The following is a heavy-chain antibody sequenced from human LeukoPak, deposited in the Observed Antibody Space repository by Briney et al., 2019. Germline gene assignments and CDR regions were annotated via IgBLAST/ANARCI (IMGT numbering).Heavy chain of an antibody. D-gene: IGHD3-9*01. CDR2: IYYSGST. CDR3: ARHYYDILTGPQRYYYYYYMDV. CDR1: GGSISSSSYY. V-gene: IGHV4-39*01. J-gene: IGHJ6*03. Sequence: PSETLSLTCTVSGGSISSSSYYWGWIRQPPGKGLEWIGSIYYSGSTYYNPSLKSRVTISVDTSKNQFSLKLSSVTAADTAVYYCARHYYDILTGPQRYYYYYYMDVWDKGTTVTISS.